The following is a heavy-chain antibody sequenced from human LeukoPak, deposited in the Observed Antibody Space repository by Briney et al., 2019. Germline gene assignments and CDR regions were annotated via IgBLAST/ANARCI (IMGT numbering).Heavy chain of an antibody. V-gene: IGHV1-24*01. CDR3: ARDATGSSWYPNFDY. D-gene: IGHD6-13*01. CDR1: GYTLTELS. CDR2: FDPEDGET. J-gene: IGHJ4*02. Sequence: ASVKVSCKVSGYTLTELSMHWVRQAPGKGLEWMGGFDPEDGETIYAQKFQGRVAMTEDTSTDTAYMELSRLRSDDTAVYYCARDATGSSWYPNFDYWGQGTLVTVSS.